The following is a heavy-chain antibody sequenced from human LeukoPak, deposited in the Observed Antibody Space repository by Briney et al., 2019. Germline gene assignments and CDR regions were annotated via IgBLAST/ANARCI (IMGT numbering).Heavy chain of an antibody. CDR3: ARAGYSSGWYSSYYYYYMDV. D-gene: IGHD6-19*01. Sequence: GGSLRLSCAASGFTFSSYAMSWVRQAPGKGLEWVSGISGRGGSTYYADSVKGRFTISRDNAKNSLYLQMNSLRAEDTAVYYCARAGYSSGWYSSYYYYYMDVWGKGTTVTVSS. V-gene: IGHV3-23*01. CDR1: GFTFSSYA. J-gene: IGHJ6*03. CDR2: ISGRGGST.